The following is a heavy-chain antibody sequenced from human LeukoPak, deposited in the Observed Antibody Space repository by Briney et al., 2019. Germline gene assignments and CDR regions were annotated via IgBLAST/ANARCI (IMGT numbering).Heavy chain of an antibody. CDR2: IYTSGST. D-gene: IGHD3-3*01. Sequence: SSETLSLTCTVSGGSISSYYWSWIRQPAGKGLEWIGRIYTSGSTNYNPSLKSRVTMSVDTSENQFSLKLSSVTAADTAVYYCARESLSYYDAVRWFDPWGQGTLVTVSS. CDR1: GGSISSYY. V-gene: IGHV4-4*07. CDR3: ARESLSYYDAVRWFDP. J-gene: IGHJ5*02.